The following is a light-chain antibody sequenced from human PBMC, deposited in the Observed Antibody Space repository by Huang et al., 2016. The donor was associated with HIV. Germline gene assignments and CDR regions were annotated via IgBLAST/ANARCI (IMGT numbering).Light chain of an antibody. CDR3: QQYSNWPPLT. CDR1: QNVSSN. CDR2: GAS. Sequence: EIVMTQSPATLSVSPGERATLSCRASQNVSSNLAWYQQKPGQVPRLLIYGASTRDTGIPARVSGSGSETEFALTISRLQSGDCAVYYCQQYSNWPPLTFGGGTKVEI. V-gene: IGKV3-15*01. J-gene: IGKJ4*01.